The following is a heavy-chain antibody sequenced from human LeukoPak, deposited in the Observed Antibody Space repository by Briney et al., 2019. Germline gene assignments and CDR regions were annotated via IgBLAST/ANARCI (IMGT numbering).Heavy chain of an antibody. V-gene: IGHV3-23*01. D-gene: IGHD1-1*01. CDR2: INDSGSST. CDR1: GITFSSYG. Sequence: GSLRLSCAASGITFSSYGMTWVRQAPGKGLEWVSVINDSGSSTFYADSVKGRFTISRDNSKNTLYLQMSGLRAEDTAVYYCARSLKWNLVGFDHWGQGTLVIVSS. CDR3: ARSLKWNLVGFDH. J-gene: IGHJ4*02.